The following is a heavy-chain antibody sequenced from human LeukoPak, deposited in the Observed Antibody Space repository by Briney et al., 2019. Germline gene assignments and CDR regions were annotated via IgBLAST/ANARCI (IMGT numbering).Heavy chain of an antibody. Sequence: ASVKVSCKASGYTFTGYYMHWVRQAPGQGLEWMGWINPNSGGTNYAQKFQGRVTMTRDTSTSTAYMELSRLRSDDTAVYYCARMGHYDSSGYYYVGAFDIWGQGTMVTVSS. CDR2: INPNSGGT. J-gene: IGHJ3*02. CDR1: GYTFTGYY. CDR3: ARMGHYDSSGYYYVGAFDI. V-gene: IGHV1-2*02. D-gene: IGHD3-22*01.